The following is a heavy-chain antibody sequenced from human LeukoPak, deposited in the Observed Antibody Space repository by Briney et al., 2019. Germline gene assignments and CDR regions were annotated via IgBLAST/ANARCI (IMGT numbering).Heavy chain of an antibody. CDR1: GGSISSGGYY. CDR3: ARELGLGIWYFDL. J-gene: IGHJ2*01. D-gene: IGHD7-27*01. CDR2: IYHSGST. V-gene: IGHV4-30-2*01. Sequence: SQTLSLTCTVSGGSISSGGYYWSWIRQPPGKGLEWIGYIYHSGSTYYNPSLKSRVTISVDTSKNQFSLKLSSVTAADTAVYYCARELGLGIWYFDLWGRGTLVTVSS.